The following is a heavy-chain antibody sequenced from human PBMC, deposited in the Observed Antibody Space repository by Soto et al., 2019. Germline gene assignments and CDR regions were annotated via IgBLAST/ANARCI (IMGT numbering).Heavy chain of an antibody. CDR2: ISSNGGTT. D-gene: IGHD1-7*01. CDR3: VRRVSGNYDY. Sequence: EVQLAESGGGMVQPGGSLRLSCVASGFTFSSYDMHWVRQAPGKGLEYVSSISSNGGTTYYGNSVKVRFTISRENSKNTLYLQMVSLRAEDMAVYYCVRRVSGNYDYGGQGTLVTVSS. J-gene: IGHJ4*02. CDR1: GFTFSSYD. V-gene: IGHV3-64*01.